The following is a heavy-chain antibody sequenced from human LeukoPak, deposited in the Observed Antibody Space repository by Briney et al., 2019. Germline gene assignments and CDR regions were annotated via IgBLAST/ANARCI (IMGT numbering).Heavy chain of an antibody. CDR1: GFTFDDYA. J-gene: IGHJ6*02. V-gene: IGHV3-43*02. CDR3: AKDSLYDFWSGYYTGIESGYYYGMDV. Sequence: GGSLRLSCAASGFTFDDYAMHWVRQAPGKGLEWVSLISGDGGSTYYADSVQGRFTISRDNSKNSLYLQMNSLRTEDTALYYCAKDSLYDFWSGYYTGIESGYYYGMDVWGQGTTVTVSS. CDR2: ISGDGGST. D-gene: IGHD3-3*01.